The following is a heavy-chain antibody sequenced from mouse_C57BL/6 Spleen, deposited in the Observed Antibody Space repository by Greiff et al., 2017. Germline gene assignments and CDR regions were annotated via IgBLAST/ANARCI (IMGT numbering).Heavy chain of an antibody. Sequence: EVKVVESGGGLVKPGGSLKLSCAASGFTFSDYGMHWVRQAPEKGLEWVAYISSGSSTIYYADTVKGRFTISRDNAKNTLFLQMTSLRSEDTAMYYCARGLYYDGAYWGQGTLVTVSA. CDR2: ISSGSSTI. CDR1: GFTFSDYG. J-gene: IGHJ3*01. D-gene: IGHD2-4*01. V-gene: IGHV5-17*01. CDR3: ARGLYYDGAY.